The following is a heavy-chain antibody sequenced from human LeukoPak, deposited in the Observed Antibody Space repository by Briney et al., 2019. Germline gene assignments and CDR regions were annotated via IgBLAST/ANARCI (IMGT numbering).Heavy chain of an antibody. CDR2: IYYSGST. Sequence: EPSETLSLTCTVSGGSISSYYWSWIRQPPGKGLEWIGYIYYSGSTNYNPSLKSRVTISVDTSKNQFSLKLSSVTAADTAVYYCARLTGYRIESAFDIWGQGTMVTVSS. J-gene: IGHJ3*02. V-gene: IGHV4-59*01. CDR3: ARLTGYRIESAFDI. CDR1: GGSISSYY. D-gene: IGHD3-9*01.